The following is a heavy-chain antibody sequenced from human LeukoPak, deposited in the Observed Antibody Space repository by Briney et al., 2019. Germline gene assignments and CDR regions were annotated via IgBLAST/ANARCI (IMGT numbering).Heavy chain of an antibody. CDR3: ARDLDGDGYDANWFDP. CDR1: GGSISSYY. J-gene: IGHJ5*02. Sequence: SETLSLTCTVSGGSISSYYWRWLPQPAGKGLEWIGRIYTSGSTNYNPSLKSRVTMSVDTSKNQYSLTLSSVTAADTAVYYCARDLDGDGYDANWFDPWGQGTLVTVSS. D-gene: IGHD5-12*01. V-gene: IGHV4-4*07. CDR2: IYTSGST.